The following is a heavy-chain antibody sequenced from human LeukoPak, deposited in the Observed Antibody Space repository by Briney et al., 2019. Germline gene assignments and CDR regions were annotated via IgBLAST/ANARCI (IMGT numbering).Heavy chain of an antibody. CDR1: GGSFSGYY. CDR3: AREWGLFYDSSGYYYDY. CDR2: INHSGST. J-gene: IGHJ4*02. D-gene: IGHD3-22*01. Sequence: SETLSLTCAVYGGSFSGYYWSWIRQPPGKGLEWIGEINHSGSTNYNPSLKSRVTISVDTSKNQFSLKLSSVTAAGTAGYYCAREWGLFYDSSGYYYDYWGQGNLVTVSS. V-gene: IGHV4-34*01.